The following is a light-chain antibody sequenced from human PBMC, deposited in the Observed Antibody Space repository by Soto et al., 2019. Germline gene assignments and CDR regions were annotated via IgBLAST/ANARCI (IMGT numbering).Light chain of an antibody. CDR3: QQYDSYST. J-gene: IGKJ4*01. CDR1: QSIRSW. Sequence: DIHMTQFPSTLSASVGDRVTITCRASQSIRSWLAWYQQKPGKAPNLLIYKASSLPSGVPSRFSGSGYGTEFTLTISSLQPDDIATYYCQQYDSYSTFGGGTKVQIK. V-gene: IGKV1-5*03. CDR2: KAS.